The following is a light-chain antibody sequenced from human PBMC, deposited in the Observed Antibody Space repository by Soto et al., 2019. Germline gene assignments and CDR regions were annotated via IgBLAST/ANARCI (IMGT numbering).Light chain of an antibody. Sequence: EFVLTQSPGTLSLSPGERATLSGRASQTVRNNYLAWYQQKPGQAPRLLIYDASSRATGIPDRFSGGGSGTDFNLTISSLEPEDFAVYECQQFSSYTLTFGGGTKVDIK. CDR2: DAS. V-gene: IGKV3-20*01. CDR1: QTVRNNY. CDR3: QQFSSYTLT. J-gene: IGKJ4*01.